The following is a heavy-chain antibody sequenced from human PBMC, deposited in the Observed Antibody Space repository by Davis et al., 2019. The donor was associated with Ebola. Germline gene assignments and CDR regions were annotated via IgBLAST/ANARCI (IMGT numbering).Heavy chain of an antibody. J-gene: IGHJ4*02. V-gene: IGHV3-23*01. CDR1: GFTFTTYA. CDR3: AKARSITMVQGVITFDY. Sequence: GGSLRLSCAASGFTFTTYAMSWVRQAPGKGLEWVSSLSSSGAGTHYADSVRGRFTISRDNSKNTVYLEMNSLRAEDTATYYCAKARSITMVQGVITFDYWGQGTLVAVSS. D-gene: IGHD3-10*01. CDR2: LSSSGAGT.